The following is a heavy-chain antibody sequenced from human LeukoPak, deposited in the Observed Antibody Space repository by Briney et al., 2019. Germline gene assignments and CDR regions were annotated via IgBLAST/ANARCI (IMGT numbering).Heavy chain of an antibody. Sequence: KPSETLSLTCTVSGGTISSYYWNWIRQPPGKGLEWIGYIYYSGSTNYNPSLKSRVTISVDTSKNQFSLKLSSVTAADTAVYYCARVGQGTYGGNSNWYFDLWGRGTLVTVSS. D-gene: IGHD4-23*01. CDR3: ARVGQGTYGGNSNWYFDL. CDR2: IYYSGST. J-gene: IGHJ2*01. V-gene: IGHV4-59*01. CDR1: GGTISSYY.